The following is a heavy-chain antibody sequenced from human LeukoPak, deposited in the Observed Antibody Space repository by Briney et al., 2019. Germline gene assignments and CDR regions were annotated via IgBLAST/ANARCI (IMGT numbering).Heavy chain of an antibody. D-gene: IGHD3-3*01. CDR1: GFTFGTYA. CDR3: ARRSVISSTFDY. J-gene: IGHJ4*02. Sequence: GGSLRLSCAVSGFTFGTYAMSWFRQAPGRGLEWVSSIDTSGGIRYHADSVKGRFTISRDNSKNTLYLQMNSLRAEDTAVYFCARRSVISSTFDYWGQGTLVTVSS. CDR2: IDTSGGIR. V-gene: IGHV3-23*01.